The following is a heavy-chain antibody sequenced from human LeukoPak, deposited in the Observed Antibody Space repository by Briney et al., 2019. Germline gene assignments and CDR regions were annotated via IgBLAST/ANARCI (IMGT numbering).Heavy chain of an antibody. D-gene: IGHD6-6*01. V-gene: IGHV1-8*01. J-gene: IGHJ4*02. Sequence: ASVKVSCKASGYTFTSYDINWVRQATGQGLEWMGWMNPNSGNTGYAQKFQGRGTMTRNTSISTACMELSSLRSEDTAVYYCASGGPYSSSSFDYWGQGTLVTVSS. CDR2: MNPNSGNT. CDR1: GYTFTSYD. CDR3: ASGGPYSSSSFDY.